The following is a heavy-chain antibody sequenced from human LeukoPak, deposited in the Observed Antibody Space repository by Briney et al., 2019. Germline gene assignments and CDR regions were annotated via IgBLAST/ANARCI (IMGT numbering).Heavy chain of an antibody. D-gene: IGHD3-16*01. CDR2: INPSGGST. Sequence: PGGSLRLSCAASGFTFSSYGMHWVRQAPGQGLEWMGIINPSGGSTSYAQKFQGRVTMTRDTSTSTVYMELSSLRSEDTAVYYCARYYPGFDYWGQGTLVTVSS. CDR3: ARYYPGFDY. J-gene: IGHJ4*02. CDR1: GFTFSSYG. V-gene: IGHV1-46*01.